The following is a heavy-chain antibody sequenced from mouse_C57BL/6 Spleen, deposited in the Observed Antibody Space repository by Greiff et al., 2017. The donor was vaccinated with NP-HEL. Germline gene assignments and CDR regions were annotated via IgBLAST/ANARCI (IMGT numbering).Heavy chain of an antibody. CDR1: GFTFSSYA. V-gene: IGHV5-4*01. J-gene: IGHJ3*01. CDR2: ISDGGSYT. CDR3: ARERYYYGSSPFAY. Sequence: EVKLMESGGGLVKPGGSLKLSCAASGFTFSSYAMSWVRQTPEKRLEWVATISDGGSYTYYPDNVKGRFTISRDNAKNNLYLQMSHLKSEDTAMYYCARERYYYGSSPFAYWGQGTLVTVSA. D-gene: IGHD1-1*01.